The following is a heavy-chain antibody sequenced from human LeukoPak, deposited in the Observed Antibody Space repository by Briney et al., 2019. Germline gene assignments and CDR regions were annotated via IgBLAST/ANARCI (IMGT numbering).Heavy chain of an antibody. CDR2: IYPSGST. CDR1: GYSISSGYY. D-gene: IGHD4-11*01. Sequence: SETPSLTCAVSGYSISSGYYWGWIRQPPGKGLEWIAIIYPSGSTYYNPSLKSRVTISVDTSKNQFSLKMTSVTAADTAVYYCARSTVTTPWYFDYWGQGTLVTVSS. V-gene: IGHV4-38-2*01. J-gene: IGHJ4*02. CDR3: ARSTVTTPWYFDY.